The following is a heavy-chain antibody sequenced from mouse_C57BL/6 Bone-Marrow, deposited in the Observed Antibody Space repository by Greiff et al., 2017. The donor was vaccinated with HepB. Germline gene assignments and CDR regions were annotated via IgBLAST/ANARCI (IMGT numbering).Heavy chain of an antibody. CDR3: ASSLLRAMDY. CDR2: ISDGGSYT. Sequence: EVMLVESGGGLVKPGGSLKLSCAASGFTFSSYAMSWVRQTPEKRLEWVATISDGGSYTYYPDNVKGRFTISRDNAKNNLYLQMSHLKSEDTAMYYCASSLLRAMDYWGQGTSVTVSS. D-gene: IGHD2-1*01. J-gene: IGHJ4*01. CDR1: GFTFSSYA. V-gene: IGHV5-4*03.